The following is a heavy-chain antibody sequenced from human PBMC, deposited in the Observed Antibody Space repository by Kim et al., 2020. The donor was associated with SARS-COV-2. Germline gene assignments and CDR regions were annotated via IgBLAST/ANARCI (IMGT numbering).Heavy chain of an antibody. J-gene: IGHJ3*02. CDR3: AISSRGLDAFDI. V-gene: IGHV3-23*03. CDR2: IYSGGSST. Sequence: GGSLRLSCAASGFTFSSYAMSWVRQAPGKGLEWISVIYSGGSSTYYADSVKGRFTISRDNSKNTLYLQMNSLRAEDTAVYYCAISSRGLDAFDIWGQGTMVTVSS. D-gene: IGHD3-16*01. CDR1: GFTFSSYA.